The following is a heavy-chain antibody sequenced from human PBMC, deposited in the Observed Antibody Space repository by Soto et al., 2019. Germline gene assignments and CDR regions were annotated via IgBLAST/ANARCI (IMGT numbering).Heavy chain of an antibody. V-gene: IGHV3-23*01. CDR1: GFSFTNYA. Sequence: EVQLLESGRGLVRPGGSLRLSCAASGFSFTNYAMSWVRQAPGKGLEWLSAISVSGETTYYADSARGRFTISRDNSRATVFLQMSNLRAEDTALYYCAKEQWLIQGHFDYWGQGILVTVSS. J-gene: IGHJ4*02. D-gene: IGHD5-18*01. CDR2: ISVSGETT. CDR3: AKEQWLIQGHFDY.